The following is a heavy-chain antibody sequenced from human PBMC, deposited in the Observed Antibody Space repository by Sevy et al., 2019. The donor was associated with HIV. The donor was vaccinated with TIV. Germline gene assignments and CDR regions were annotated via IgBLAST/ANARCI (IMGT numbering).Heavy chain of an antibody. CDR1: GHTFSDYY. J-gene: IGHJ4*02. Sequence: ASVKVSCKASGHTFSDYYIQWVRQAPGQGLEWMGWINSNSGAISYAQKFQDRVTMTSDTSISTAYMELSRLRSDDTAVYYCATQYSYDSWGQGTLVTVSS. V-gene: IGHV1-2*02. CDR3: ATQYSYDS. D-gene: IGHD4-4*01. CDR2: INSNSGAI.